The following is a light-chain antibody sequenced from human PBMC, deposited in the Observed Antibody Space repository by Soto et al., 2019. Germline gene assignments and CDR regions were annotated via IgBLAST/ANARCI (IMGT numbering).Light chain of an antibody. V-gene: IGLV2-8*01. Sequence: QSVLTQPPSSSWPPRQAVAISCTGTSSGASGYNYVSWYQQQPGKAPNLMIYEVSRRPSGVPGRFSGSKSGNTASLTVSWLQADDEADYYCSSYAGSNNYVFGTGTKVTVL. CDR1: SSGASGYNY. J-gene: IGLJ1*01. CDR3: SSYAGSNNYV. CDR2: EVS.